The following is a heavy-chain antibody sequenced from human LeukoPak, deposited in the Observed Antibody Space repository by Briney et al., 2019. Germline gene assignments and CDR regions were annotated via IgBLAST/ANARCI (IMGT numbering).Heavy chain of an antibody. V-gene: IGHV3-23*01. J-gene: IGHJ4*02. CDR3: ARLPDCANDACTEGDY. D-gene: IGHD2-8*01. CDR1: GFTFSRDA. Sequence: PGGSLRLSCAASGFTFSRDAMSWVRQAPGKGLEWVSSISDSGGSTYYADSVKGWFTISRDNSRNTLYLQMDSLRADDTAVYYCARLPDCANDACTEGDYWGQGTLVTVSS. CDR2: ISDSGGST.